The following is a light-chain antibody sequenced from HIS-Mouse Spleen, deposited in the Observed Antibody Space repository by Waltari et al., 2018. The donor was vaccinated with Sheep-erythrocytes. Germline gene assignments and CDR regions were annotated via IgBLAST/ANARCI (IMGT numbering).Light chain of an antibody. V-gene: IGLV2-11*01. Sequence: QSALTQPRSVSGSPGQSVTLSCTGTSSYVCGYNYVSWYQQHPGKAPKLMIYDVSKRPSGVPDRFSGSKSGNTASLTISGLQAEDEADYYCCSYAGSYNHVFATGTKVTVL. CDR2: DVS. CDR3: CSYAGSYNHV. CDR1: SSYVCGYNY. J-gene: IGLJ1*01.